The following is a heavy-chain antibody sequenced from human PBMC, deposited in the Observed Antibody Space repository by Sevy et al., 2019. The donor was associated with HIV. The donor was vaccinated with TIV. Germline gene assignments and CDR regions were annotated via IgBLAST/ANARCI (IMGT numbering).Heavy chain of an antibody. CDR3: ARRSSGWDYFDY. CDR1: GFAFSDYY. Sequence: GGSLRLSCAASGFAFSDYYMNWIRQAPGKGLEGVSCISGLTNYINYADSVKGRFTISRDNAKNSVYLQMNSMRAEDTAVYYCARRSSGWDYFDYWGQGTPVTVSS. J-gene: IGHJ4*02. D-gene: IGHD6-19*01. V-gene: IGHV3-11*06. CDR2: ISGLTNYI.